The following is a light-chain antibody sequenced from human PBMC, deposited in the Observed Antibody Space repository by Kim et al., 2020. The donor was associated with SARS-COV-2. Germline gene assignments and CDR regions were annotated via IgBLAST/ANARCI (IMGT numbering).Light chain of an antibody. V-gene: IGLV2-8*01. CDR2: EVS. Sequence: GQSLTISRTRNRSESGSYNYVSLYQQHPGKAPKLMIYEVSKLPSGVPDRFSGSKSGNAASLTVSGLQAEDEADYYCSSYAGSNNLVFGGGTQLTVL. CDR1: RSESGSYNY. CDR3: SSYAGSNNLV. J-gene: IGLJ2*01.